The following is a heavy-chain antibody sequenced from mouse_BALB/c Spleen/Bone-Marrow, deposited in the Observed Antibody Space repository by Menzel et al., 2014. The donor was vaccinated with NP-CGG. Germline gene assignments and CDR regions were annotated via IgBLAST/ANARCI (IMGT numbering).Heavy chain of an antibody. V-gene: IGHV1-69*01. J-gene: IGHJ4*01. Sequence: QVQLKESGAELGMPGASVKMSCKASGLAFTDNWIYWVKQRPGQGPEWIGAIDTSDSYTNYNQKFMGKASLTVDASSSTAYVQVSSLTSDDPAVYYCARGGHDFSLDYWGQGTSVTVSS. CDR1: GLAFTDNW. CDR3: ARGGHDFSLDY. CDR2: IDTSDSYT. D-gene: IGHD2-4*01.